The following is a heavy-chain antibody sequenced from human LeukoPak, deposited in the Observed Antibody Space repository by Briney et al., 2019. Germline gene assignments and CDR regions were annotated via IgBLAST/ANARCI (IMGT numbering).Heavy chain of an antibody. CDR1: GFTFSSYG. CDR3: AKNPYCSGGSCYSEYFDY. J-gene: IGHJ4*02. Sequence: GGSLRLSCAVSGFTFSSYGMHWVRQAPGKGLEWVAFIRYDGSNKYYADSVKGRFTISRDNSKNTLYLQMNSLRAEDTAVYYCAKNPYCSGGSCYSEYFDYWGQGTLVTVSS. V-gene: IGHV3-30*02. CDR2: IRYDGSNK. D-gene: IGHD2-15*01.